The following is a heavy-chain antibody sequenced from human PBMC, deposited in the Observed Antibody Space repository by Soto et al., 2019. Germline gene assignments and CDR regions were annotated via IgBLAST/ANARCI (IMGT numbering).Heavy chain of an antibody. CDR3: ARDLAVADKQFDY. J-gene: IGHJ4*02. D-gene: IGHD6-19*01. CDR1: GYTLTSYD. Sequence: ASVEVCCKASGYTLTSYDMNWVRQATGQGLEWMGWMNPNSGNTGYAQKFQGRVTMTWNTSISTAYMELRSLRSDDTAVYYCARDLAVADKQFDYWGQGTLVTVSS. V-gene: IGHV1-8*01. CDR2: MNPNSGNT.